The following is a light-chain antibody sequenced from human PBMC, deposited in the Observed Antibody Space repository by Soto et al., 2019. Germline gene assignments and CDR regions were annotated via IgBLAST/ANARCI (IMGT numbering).Light chain of an antibody. CDR2: GAS. CDR1: QSVSSSY. CDR3: QQYGSSPWT. J-gene: IGKJ1*01. Sequence: EIVLTQSPGTLSLSPGERATLSCRASQSVSSSYIAWYQQKPGQAPRLLIYGASSRATGIPDRFSGSGSGTDFTLTISSLEPEDFAVYYCQQYGSSPWTFGQGTKVEIK. V-gene: IGKV3-20*01.